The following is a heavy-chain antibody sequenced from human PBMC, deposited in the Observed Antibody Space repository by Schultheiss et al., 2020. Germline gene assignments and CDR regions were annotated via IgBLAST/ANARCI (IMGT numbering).Heavy chain of an antibody. Sequence: PETLSLTCAVSGGSISSSNWWSWVRQPPGKGLEWIGEIYHSGSTNYNPSLKSRVTISVDKSKNQFSLKLSSVTAADTAVYYCARDLVGATYYYYYMDVWGKGTTVTVSS. D-gene: IGHD1-26*01. CDR1: GGSISSSNW. J-gene: IGHJ6*03. V-gene: IGHV4-4*03. CDR3: ARDLVGATYYYYYMDV. CDR2: IYHSGST.